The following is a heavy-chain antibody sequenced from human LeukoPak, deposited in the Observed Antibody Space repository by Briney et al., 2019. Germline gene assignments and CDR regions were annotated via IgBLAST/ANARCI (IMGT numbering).Heavy chain of an antibody. Sequence: PSETLSLTCAVYGGSFSGYYWSWIRQPPGKGLEWIGEINHSGSTNYNPSLKSRVTISVDTSKNQFSLKLSSVTAADTAVYYCARRRTMVRGCFDYWGQGTLVTVSS. CDR1: GGSFSGYY. CDR3: ARRRTMVRGCFDY. J-gene: IGHJ4*02. D-gene: IGHD3-10*01. CDR2: INHSGST. V-gene: IGHV4-34*01.